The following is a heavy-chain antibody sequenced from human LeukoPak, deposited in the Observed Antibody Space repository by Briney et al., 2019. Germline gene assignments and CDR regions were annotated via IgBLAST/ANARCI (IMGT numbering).Heavy chain of an antibody. J-gene: IGHJ4*02. CDR1: GGSISSGGYY. Sequence: PSETLSLTCTVSGGSISSGGYYWSWIRQFPGKGLEWIGHIYHTGNTLYNPSLKGRVTISVDKSKSQFSLKLASVTAADTATYYCARDDFDGSNHYSGIDIWGQGILVTVSS. CDR2: IYHTGNT. V-gene: IGHV4-30-2*06. D-gene: IGHD4-11*01. CDR3: ARDDFDGSNHYSGIDI.